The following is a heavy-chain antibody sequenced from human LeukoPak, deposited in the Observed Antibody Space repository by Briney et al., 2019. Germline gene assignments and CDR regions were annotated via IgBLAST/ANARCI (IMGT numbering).Heavy chain of an antibody. CDR3: ARETSLVGYAGGLGFNY. V-gene: IGHV4-59*01. CDR1: GGSLSGYY. Sequence: SETLSLTCTVSGGSLSGYYWSWIRQPPGKGLEWIGHIYDTGYSNYNPSLKTRVIISVDTSKNQFSLRLTSVTAADSATYYCARETSLVGYAGGLGFNYWGRGTLVTVSS. J-gene: IGHJ4*02. CDR2: IYDTGYS. D-gene: IGHD2-2*01.